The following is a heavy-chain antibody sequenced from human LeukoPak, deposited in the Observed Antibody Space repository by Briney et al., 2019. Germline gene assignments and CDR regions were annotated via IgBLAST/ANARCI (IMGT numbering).Heavy chain of an antibody. CDR2: IRFDGSSK. Sequence: PGGSLRLSCAASGFTFSDYGIHWVRQAPGKGLEWVAFIRFDGSSKYYTDSVKGRFTISRDNSKNTLHLQMNSLRAEDTAVYYCAKEGTASKPSDLDYWGQGTLVTVSS. CDR1: GFTFSDYG. J-gene: IGHJ4*02. V-gene: IGHV3-30*02. CDR3: AKEGTASKPSDLDY. D-gene: IGHD1/OR15-1a*01.